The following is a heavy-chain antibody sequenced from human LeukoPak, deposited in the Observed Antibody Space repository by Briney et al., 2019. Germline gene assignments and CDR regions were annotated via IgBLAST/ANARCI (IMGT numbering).Heavy chain of an antibody. D-gene: IGHD3-22*01. Sequence: GGSLRLSCAASGFTFLSYGMHWVRQAPGKGLEWVAFIRYDGSNKYYADSVKGRFTISRDNSKNTLYLQMNSLRAEDTAVYYCAREEDYFDTSGYYLSAFDIWGQGTMVTVSS. J-gene: IGHJ3*02. CDR1: GFTFLSYG. CDR2: IRYDGSNK. V-gene: IGHV3-30*02. CDR3: AREEDYFDTSGYYLSAFDI.